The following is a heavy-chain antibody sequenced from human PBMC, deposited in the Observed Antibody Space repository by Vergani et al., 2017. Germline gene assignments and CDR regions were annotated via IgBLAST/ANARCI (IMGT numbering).Heavy chain of an antibody. CDR1: GFTFSDYA. Sequence: QVQLVESGGGVVQPGASLRLSCVGSGFTFSDYAIHWVRQAPGGGLQWLAIISDTGNKIYYSDSVRGRLTISRDNSKNTVFLQMNSLTTDDTSLYYCVRDYDFWSGYYKGFDYWGQGTLVTVSS. V-gene: IGHV3-30-3*01. CDR3: VRDYDFWSGYYKGFDY. CDR2: ISDTGNKI. J-gene: IGHJ4*02. D-gene: IGHD3-3*01.